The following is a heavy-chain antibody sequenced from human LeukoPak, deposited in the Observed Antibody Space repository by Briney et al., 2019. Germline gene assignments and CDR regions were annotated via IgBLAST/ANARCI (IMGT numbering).Heavy chain of an antibody. CDR3: ARAGIAARPGYYYGMDV. CDR2: IWYDGGNK. J-gene: IGHJ6*02. D-gene: IGHD6-6*01. Sequence: PGGSLRLSCAASGFTFSSYGMHWVRQAPGKGLEWVAVIWYDGGNKYYADSVKGRFTISRDNSKNTLYLQMNSLRAEDTAVYYCARAGIAARPGYYYGMDVWGQGTTVTVSS. CDR1: GFTFSSYG. V-gene: IGHV3-33*01.